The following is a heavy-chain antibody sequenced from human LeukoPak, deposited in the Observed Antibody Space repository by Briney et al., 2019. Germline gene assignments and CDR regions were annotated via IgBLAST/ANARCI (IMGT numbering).Heavy chain of an antibody. CDR2: ISYSGSP. V-gene: IGHV4-59*08. J-gene: IGHJ4*02. CDR1: GASISSYY. Sequence: SETLSLTCTVSGASISSYYWSWIRQPPGKGLEWTGYISYSGSPNYNPSLKSRVTISADTSKNQFSLNLSSVTAADTAVYYCARVGHIVAAGTYDWWGQGTLVTVSS. D-gene: IGHD6-13*01. CDR3: ARVGHIVAAGTYDW.